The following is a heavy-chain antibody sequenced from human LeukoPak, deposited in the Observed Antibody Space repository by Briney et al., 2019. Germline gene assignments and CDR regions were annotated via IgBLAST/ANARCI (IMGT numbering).Heavy chain of an antibody. D-gene: IGHD4-17*01. V-gene: IGHV3-11*01. Sequence: PGGSLRLSCAGSGFTFSDYYLTWIRQAPGKGLEWVSYISSGGSNTYYADSVKGRFTISRDNAKNSLYLQMNSLRAEDTALYYCAREREVTTVMYFDLWGRGTLVTVSS. CDR3: AREREVTTVMYFDL. CDR2: ISSGGSNT. J-gene: IGHJ2*01. CDR1: GFTFSDYY.